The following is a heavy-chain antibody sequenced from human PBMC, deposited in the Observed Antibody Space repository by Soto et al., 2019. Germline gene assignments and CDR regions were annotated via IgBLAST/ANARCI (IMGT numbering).Heavy chain of an antibody. D-gene: IGHD5-12*01. CDR2: INHSGST. CDR3: ARGWLRRPMDY. CDR1: GGSFSGYY. Sequence: SETLSLTCAVYGGSFSGYYWSWIRQPPGKGLEWIGEINHSGSTNYNPSLKSRVTISVDTSKNQFSLKLSSVTAADTAVYYCARGWLRRPMDYWGQGTLVTVSS. V-gene: IGHV4-34*01. J-gene: IGHJ4*02.